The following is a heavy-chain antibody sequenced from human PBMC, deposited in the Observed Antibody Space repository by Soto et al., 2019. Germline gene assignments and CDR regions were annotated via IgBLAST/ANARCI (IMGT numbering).Heavy chain of an antibody. J-gene: IGHJ5*02. CDR3: ARDPRYCSSTSCYTTSAWFDP. D-gene: IGHD2-2*02. Sequence: SVKVSCKASGGTFSSYTISWVRQAPGQGLEWMGRIIPILGIANYAQKFQGRVTITADKSTSTAYMELSSLRSEDTAVYYCARDPRYCSSTSCYTTSAWFDPWGQGTLVTVSS. CDR1: GGTFSSYT. V-gene: IGHV1-69*04. CDR2: IIPILGIA.